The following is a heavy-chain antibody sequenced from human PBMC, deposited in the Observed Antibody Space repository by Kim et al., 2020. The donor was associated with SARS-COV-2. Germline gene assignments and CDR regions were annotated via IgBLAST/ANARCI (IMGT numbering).Heavy chain of an antibody. Sequence: GGSLRLSCAASGFTFGDYAMHWVRQAPGKGLEWVSGISWNSGSIGYADSVKGRFTISRDNAKNSLYLQMNSLRAEDTALYYCAKDISPRGVRFLEWPYPEGAWFDPWGQGTLVTVSS. CDR3: AKDISPRGVRFLEWPYPEGAWFDP. CDR1: GFTFGDYA. CDR2: ISWNSGSI. V-gene: IGHV3-9*01. J-gene: IGHJ5*02. D-gene: IGHD3-3*01.